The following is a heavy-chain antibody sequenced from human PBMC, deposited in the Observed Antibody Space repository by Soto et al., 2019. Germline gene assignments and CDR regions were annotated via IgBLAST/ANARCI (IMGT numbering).Heavy chain of an antibody. Sequence: EVLLLESGGGLVQPGGSLRLSCAASGFTFSNYAVNWVRQAPGKGLEWVSTIYGGGDGTHYADSVKGRFIISRDNSKNTLYLQMNSLRAEDTAVYYCAKNRGHEPPYYSDSWGQGTLVTVSS. V-gene: IGHV3-23*01. J-gene: IGHJ4*02. CDR2: IYGGGDGT. CDR1: GFTFSNYA. CDR3: AKNRGHEPPYYSDS.